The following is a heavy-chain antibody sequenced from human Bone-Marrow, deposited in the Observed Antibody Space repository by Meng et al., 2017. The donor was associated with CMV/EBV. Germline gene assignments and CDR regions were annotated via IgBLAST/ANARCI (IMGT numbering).Heavy chain of an antibody. CDR2: IYYSGST. V-gene: IGHV4-59*01. CDR1: GGSISSYY. J-gene: IGHJ3*02. D-gene: IGHD4-23*01. Sequence: SEPLSLTCTVSGGSISSYYWSWIRQPPGKGLEWIGYIYYSGSTNYNPSLKSRVTISVDTSKNQFSLKLSSVTAADTAVYYCARGSTMVVKAYAFDIWGQGTMVTVSS. CDR3: ARGSTMVVKAYAFDI.